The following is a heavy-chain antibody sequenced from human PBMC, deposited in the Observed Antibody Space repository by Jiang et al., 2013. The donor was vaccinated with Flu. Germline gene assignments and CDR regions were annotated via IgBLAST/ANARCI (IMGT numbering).Heavy chain of an antibody. CDR1: GYTFTDYY. J-gene: IGHJ4*02. CDR3: GRDSAAAIDY. CDR2: INPNSGDT. V-gene: IGHV1-2*02. D-gene: IGHD6-13*01. Sequence: QLVESGAEVKKPGASVKVSCKASGYTFTDYYMHWVRQAPGQGLEWMGWINPNSGDTHYAENFEGRVTMTRDTSINTAYMVLSSLRSDDTAVYYCGRDSAAAIDYWGQGTLVTVSS.